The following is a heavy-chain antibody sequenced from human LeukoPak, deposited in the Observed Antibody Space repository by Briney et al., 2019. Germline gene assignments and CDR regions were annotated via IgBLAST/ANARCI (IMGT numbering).Heavy chain of an antibody. CDR3: ARIVDWYFDL. Sequence: SGTLSLTCTVSGYSISSGYYWAWIRQPPGKGLEWIGSIYHAGSTYSNPSLMSRVTISVDTSKNQFSLKLSSVTAADTAVYYCARIVDWYFDLWGRGTLVTVSS. CDR2: IYHAGST. J-gene: IGHJ2*01. CDR1: GYSISSGYY. V-gene: IGHV4-38-2*02. D-gene: IGHD1-26*01.